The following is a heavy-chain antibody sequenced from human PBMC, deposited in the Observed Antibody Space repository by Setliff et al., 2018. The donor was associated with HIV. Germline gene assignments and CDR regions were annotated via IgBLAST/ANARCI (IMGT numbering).Heavy chain of an antibody. CDR3: ARRHTAFDP. Sequence: ASETLSLTCTVSGGSITTSTFYWGWIRQPPGKGLEWIGSIYYSGSTYYNPSLKSRVTISIDTSRNQFSLKLTSVTAADTAMYYCARRHTAFDPWGQGTLVTVSS. V-gene: IGHV4-39*01. D-gene: IGHD5-18*01. J-gene: IGHJ5*02. CDR1: GGSITTSTFY. CDR2: IYYSGST.